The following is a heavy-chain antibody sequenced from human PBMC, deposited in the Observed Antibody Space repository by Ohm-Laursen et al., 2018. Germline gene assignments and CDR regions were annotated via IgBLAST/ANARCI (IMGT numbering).Heavy chain of an antibody. CDR3: ARVSNYPRKDFQH. CDR2: ISSGGSTI. J-gene: IGHJ1*01. Sequence: GSLRLSCAASGFTFSSYAMSWVRQAPGKGLEWVSYISSGGSTIYYADSVKGRFTISRDNARNSLYLQMDSLRAEDTAVYYCARVSNYPRKDFQHWGQGTLVTVSS. D-gene: IGHD4/OR15-4a*01. V-gene: IGHV3-48*03. CDR1: GFTFSSYA.